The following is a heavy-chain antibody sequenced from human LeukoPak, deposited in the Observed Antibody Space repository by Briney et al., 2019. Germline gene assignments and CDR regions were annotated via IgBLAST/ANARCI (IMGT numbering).Heavy chain of an antibody. D-gene: IGHD6-19*01. CDR2: MNPNSGYT. Sequence: ASVKVSCKASGYTFTTYDINWVRQATGQGHGWMGWMNPNSGYTGYAQKFQGRVTITRDTSISTAYMELSSLRSEDTAVYYCARVAGSIDYWGQGTLVTVSS. CDR1: GYTFTTYD. V-gene: IGHV1-8*03. CDR3: ARVAGSIDY. J-gene: IGHJ4*02.